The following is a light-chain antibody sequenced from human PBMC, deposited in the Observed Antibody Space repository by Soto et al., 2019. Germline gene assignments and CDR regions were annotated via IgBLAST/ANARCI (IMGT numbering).Light chain of an antibody. CDR1: QSVSSTY. J-gene: IGKJ1*01. CDR3: QQYGGSRWT. V-gene: IGKV3-20*01. CDR2: GAS. Sequence: EIVLTQSPRTLSLSPGERATLSCRASQSVSSTYLAWYQQKPGQAPRLLIYGASNRATGIPDRFSGSGSGTDFTLTISRLEPGDFAVYYCQQYGGSRWTFGQGTRVDI.